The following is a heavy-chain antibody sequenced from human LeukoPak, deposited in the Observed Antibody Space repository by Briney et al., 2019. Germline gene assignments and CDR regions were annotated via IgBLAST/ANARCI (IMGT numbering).Heavy chain of an antibody. Sequence: ASVKVSCKSSGYTFTDYFVHWVRQAPAQGLDWMGLINPDSGGTNYAQKFQGRVNMTRDTSISTAYSELSRLRSDDTAVYYCARVTALYDSSGYYHAWGPGTMVTVSS. CDR3: ARVTALYDSSGYYHA. D-gene: IGHD3-22*01. J-gene: IGHJ3*01. CDR1: GYTFTDYF. V-gene: IGHV1-2*02. CDR2: INPDSGGT.